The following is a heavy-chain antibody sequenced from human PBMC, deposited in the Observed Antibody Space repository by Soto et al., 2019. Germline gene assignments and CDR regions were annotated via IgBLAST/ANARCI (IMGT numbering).Heavy chain of an antibody. Sequence: ESLKLSCKASGYTFSTYWIGWVRQMPGSGLEWMGFIYPGDSDTSYSPSFQGQVTISADKSTSTVYLQWSSLKASDTAMYYCAIQKCWMAKINNEVLESWGQGTMVTLSS. V-gene: IGHV5-51*01. CDR2: IYPGDSDT. J-gene: IGHJ3*01. CDR3: AIQKCWMAKINNEVLES. D-gene: IGHD5-12*01. CDR1: GYTFSTYW.